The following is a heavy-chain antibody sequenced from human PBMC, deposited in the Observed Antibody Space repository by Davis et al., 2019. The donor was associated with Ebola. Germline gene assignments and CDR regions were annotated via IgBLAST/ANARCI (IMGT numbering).Heavy chain of an antibody. V-gene: IGHV3-23*01. Sequence: GESLKISCAASGFTSSNYPMGWVRQAPGEGLEWVSGISVGGSDTYYTESVKGRFIISRDNSKKTVYLNMNSLRVEDTAVYYCGKGLTIGFSRGMDVWGQGTTVTVSS. CDR1: GFTSSNYP. D-gene: IGHD5-12*01. J-gene: IGHJ6*02. CDR2: ISVGGSDT. CDR3: GKGLTIGFSRGMDV.